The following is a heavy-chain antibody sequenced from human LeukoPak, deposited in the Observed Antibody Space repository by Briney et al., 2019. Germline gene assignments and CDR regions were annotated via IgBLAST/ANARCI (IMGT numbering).Heavy chain of an antibody. Sequence: GGSLRLSCAASGFTFSNYGMHWVHQAPGKGLEWVAFIRYDESRKYYADSVKGRFTISRDNSKNTLYLQMNSLRAEDTAVYYCAREFGVATIFDYWGQGTLVTVSS. CDR3: AREFGVATIFDY. CDR2: IRYDESRK. CDR1: GFTFSNYG. D-gene: IGHD5-12*01. V-gene: IGHV3-30*02. J-gene: IGHJ4*02.